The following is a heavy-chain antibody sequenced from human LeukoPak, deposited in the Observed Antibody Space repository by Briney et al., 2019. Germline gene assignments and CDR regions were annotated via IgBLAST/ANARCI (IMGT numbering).Heavy chain of an antibody. D-gene: IGHD5-18*01. CDR1: GGSISSGSYY. CDR2: IYTSGSS. J-gene: IGHJ5*02. CDR3: ARVTNRWLDP. V-gene: IGHV4-61*02. Sequence: SQTLSLTCTVSGGSISSGSYYWSWIRQPAGKGLEWIGRIYTSGSSIYNPSLESRVTMSLDTSKNEFSLKLRSVTAADTAMYYCARVTNRWLDPWGQGTLVTVSS.